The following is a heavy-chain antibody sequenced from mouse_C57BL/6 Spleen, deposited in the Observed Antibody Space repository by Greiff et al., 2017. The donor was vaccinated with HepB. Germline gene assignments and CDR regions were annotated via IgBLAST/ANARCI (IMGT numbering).Heavy chain of an antibody. D-gene: IGHD3-1*01. CDR1: GFTFSSYA. CDR3: ARDRAQFAY. J-gene: IGHJ3*01. V-gene: IGHV5-4*01. CDR2: ISDGGSYT. Sequence: EVQRVESGGGLVKPGGSLKLSCAASGFTFSSYAMSWVRQTPEKRLEWVATISDGGSYTYYPDNVKGRFTISRDNAKNNLYLQMSHLKSEDTAMYYCARDRAQFAYWGQGTLVTVSA.